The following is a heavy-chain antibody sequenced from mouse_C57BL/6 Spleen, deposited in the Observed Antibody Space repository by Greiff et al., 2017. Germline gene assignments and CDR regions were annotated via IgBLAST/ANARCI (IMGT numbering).Heavy chain of an antibody. D-gene: IGHD2-1*01. J-gene: IGHJ4*01. CDR3: ARPEDYGNYGYYAMDY. V-gene: IGHV5-12*01. CDR1: GFTFSDYY. CDR2: ISNGGGST. Sequence: DVMLVESGGGLVQPGGSLKLSCAASGFTFSDYYMYWVRQTPEKRLEWVAYISNGGGSTYYPDTVKGRFTISRDNAKNTLYLQMSRLKSEDTAMYYCARPEDYGNYGYYAMDYWGQGTSVTVSS.